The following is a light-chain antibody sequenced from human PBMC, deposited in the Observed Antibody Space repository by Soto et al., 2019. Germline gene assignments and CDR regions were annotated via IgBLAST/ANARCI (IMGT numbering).Light chain of an antibody. CDR2: GAS. V-gene: IGKV3D-15*01. CDR3: QQSYSTSWT. Sequence: EIVMTQSPATLSVSPGERATLSCRASQSVSILLAWYQQKPGQAPRLLIYGASSRATGIPDRFSGSGSGTDFTLTIGSLQPEDFATYYCQQSYSTSWTFGQGTKVDIK. J-gene: IGKJ1*01. CDR1: QSVSIL.